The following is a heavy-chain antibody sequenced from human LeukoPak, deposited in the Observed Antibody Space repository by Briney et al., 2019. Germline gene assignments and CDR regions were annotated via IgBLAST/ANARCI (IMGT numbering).Heavy chain of an antibody. CDR3: ARAPYCSGGSRYRIYYYYMDV. V-gene: IGHV4-59*01. J-gene: IGHJ6*03. Sequence: PSETLSLTCTVSGGSISSYYWSWIRQPPGKGLEWIGYIYYSGSINYNPSLKSRVTISVDTSKNQFSLKLSSVTAADTAVYYCARAPYCSGGSRYRIYYYYMDVRGKGTTVTVSS. CDR1: GGSISSYY. D-gene: IGHD2-15*01. CDR2: IYYSGSI.